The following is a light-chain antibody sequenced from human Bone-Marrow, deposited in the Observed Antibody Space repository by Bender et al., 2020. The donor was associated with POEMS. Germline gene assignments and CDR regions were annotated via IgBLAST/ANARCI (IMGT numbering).Light chain of an antibody. CDR2: KND. Sequence: QSVLTQPPSASATPGQGVSISCSGSSSNIGSNPVYWYQQLPGTAPQVVIYKNDQRPSGVPGRFTASKTGTSASLAISGLRSEDEADYYCASWDDGLNGWVFGGGTKLTVL. V-gene: IGLV1-47*01. CDR1: SSNIGSNP. CDR3: ASWDDGLNGWV. J-gene: IGLJ3*02.